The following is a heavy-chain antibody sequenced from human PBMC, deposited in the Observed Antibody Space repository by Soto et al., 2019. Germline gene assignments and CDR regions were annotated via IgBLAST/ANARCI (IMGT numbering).Heavy chain of an antibody. CDR1: GGTFSSYA. Sequence: QVQLVQSGAEVKKPASSVKVSCKASGGTFSSYAISWVRQAPGQGLEWMGGIIPIFGTADYAQKFQVRVTITADEATSTAYMELSSLRSEDTAVYYCATHWTGVPRYYYGMDVWGQGTTVTVSS. CDR2: IIPIFGTA. D-gene: IGHD2-8*02. V-gene: IGHV1-69*12. CDR3: ATHWTGVPRYYYGMDV. J-gene: IGHJ6*02.